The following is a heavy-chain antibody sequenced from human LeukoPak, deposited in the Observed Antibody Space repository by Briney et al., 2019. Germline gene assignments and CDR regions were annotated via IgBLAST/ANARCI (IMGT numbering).Heavy chain of an antibody. CDR2: ISSSSSYI. V-gene: IGHV3-21*01. D-gene: IGHD3-22*01. Sequence: GGSLRLSCADSGFTFSSYSMNWVRQAPGEGLGWVSYISSSSSYIYYADSVNGRFTISRDNAKNSLYLQMNTLRAADTAVYYCARYDRRDPFFDYWGQGTLVTVSS. CDR3: ARYDRRDPFFDY. J-gene: IGHJ4*02. CDR1: GFTFSSYS.